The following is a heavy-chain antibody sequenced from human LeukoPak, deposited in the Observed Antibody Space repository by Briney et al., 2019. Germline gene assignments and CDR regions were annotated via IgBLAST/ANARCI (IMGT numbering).Heavy chain of an antibody. Sequence: PGGSLRLSCAASGFTFSVYGMHWVRQAPGKGLVWVSRIDNDVTTTSYADSVRGRFTISRDNAKSTLYLQMNSLRAEDTAVYYCAKEGSGDTANGFDYWGQGTPVTVSS. D-gene: IGHD5-18*01. V-gene: IGHV3-74*01. CDR2: IDNDVTTT. CDR1: GFTFSVYG. J-gene: IGHJ4*02. CDR3: AKEGSGDTANGFDY.